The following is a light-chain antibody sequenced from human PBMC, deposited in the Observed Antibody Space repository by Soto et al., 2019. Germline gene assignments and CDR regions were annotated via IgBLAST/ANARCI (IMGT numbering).Light chain of an antibody. CDR2: GAS. Sequence: EIVMTQSPATLSVSPGERATLSCGASQSVSSDLAWYQQTPGQAPRLLIYGASTRTTGIPARFSGSGSGTDSTITISSLQSEDFAVYYCQQYNYWPPWTFGQGTKVEIK. J-gene: IGKJ1*01. CDR3: QQYNYWPPWT. CDR1: QSVSSD. V-gene: IGKV3-15*01.